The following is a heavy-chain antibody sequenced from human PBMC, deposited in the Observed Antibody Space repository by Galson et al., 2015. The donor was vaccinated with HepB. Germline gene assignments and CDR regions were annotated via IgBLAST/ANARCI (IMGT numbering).Heavy chain of an antibody. J-gene: IGHJ3*02. Sequence: SLRLSCAASGFTFSDYYMNWMRQAPGKGLEWVSYITSSSLFTEYADSVKGRVTISRDNGANSLFLQMNSLRPEDTAVYYCAREGLRRGAIDIWGQGTMVTVSP. V-gene: IGHV3-11*06. CDR1: GFTFSDYY. CDR3: AREGLRRGAIDI. D-gene: IGHD3/OR15-3a*01. CDR2: ITSSSLFT.